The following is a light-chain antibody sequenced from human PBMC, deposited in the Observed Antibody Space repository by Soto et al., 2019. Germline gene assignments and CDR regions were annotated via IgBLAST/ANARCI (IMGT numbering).Light chain of an antibody. Sequence: EVVLTQSPATLSLSPGERATLSFRASQSVSSYLAWYQQKPGQAPRLLIYDASTRATGIPDRFSGSGSGTDFTLTISRLEPEDYALYYCQQYGPSLITFGQGTRLEI. CDR3: QQYGPSLIT. J-gene: IGKJ5*01. V-gene: IGKV3-11*01. CDR1: QSVSSY. CDR2: DAS.